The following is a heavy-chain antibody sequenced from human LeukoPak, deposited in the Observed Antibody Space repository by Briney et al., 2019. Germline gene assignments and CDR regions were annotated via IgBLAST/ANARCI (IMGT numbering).Heavy chain of an antibody. CDR3: AREGGSYRPLDY. CDR1: GGSITQTNY. D-gene: IGHD3-16*02. J-gene: IGHJ4*02. CDR2: VNLQRGT. Sequence: PSETLSLTCAVSGGSITQTNYWTWVRQPPGRGLEWFGEVNLQRGTNYNPSLLRRVAISVDTSANHVSLQMTSATAAATTVYYSAREGGSYRPLDYSGQGTPVTASS. V-gene: IGHV4-4*02.